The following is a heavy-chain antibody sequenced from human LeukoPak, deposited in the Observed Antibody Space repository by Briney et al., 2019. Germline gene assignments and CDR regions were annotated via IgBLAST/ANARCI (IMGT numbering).Heavy chain of an antibody. V-gene: IGHV1-2*02. CDR1: GYTFTGYY. CDR2: INANSGGT. Sequence: GASVKVSCKASGYTFTGYYMHLVRQAPGQGLEWMGWINANSGGTNYAQKFQGRVTMTRDTSISTAYMELSRLRSDDTAVYYCARYQGGSYSAFDYWGQGTLVTVSS. CDR3: ARYQGGSYSAFDY. D-gene: IGHD1-26*01. J-gene: IGHJ4*02.